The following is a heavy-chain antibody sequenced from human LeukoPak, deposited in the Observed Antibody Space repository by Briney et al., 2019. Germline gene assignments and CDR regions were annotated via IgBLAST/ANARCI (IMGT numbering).Heavy chain of an antibody. V-gene: IGHV1-2*02. Sequence: ASVTVSFKASGYTFTGYYMHWVRQAPGQGLEWMGWINPNSGGTNYAQKFQGRVTMTRDTSISTAYMELSRLRSDDTAVYYCARDSVVATTDYWGQGTLVTVSS. CDR3: ARDSVVATTDY. J-gene: IGHJ4*02. CDR2: INPNSGGT. D-gene: IGHD5-12*01. CDR1: GYTFTGYY.